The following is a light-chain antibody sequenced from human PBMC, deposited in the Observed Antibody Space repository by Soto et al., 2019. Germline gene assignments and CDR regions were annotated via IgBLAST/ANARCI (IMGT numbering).Light chain of an antibody. J-gene: IGLJ2*01. CDR2: EDT. Sequence: SYELTQSPSVSVSPGQTATITCSGDKLGDKYAYWYQQKPGQSPVVVIYEDTKRPSGIPERFSGSNSGNTATLTISGTQAMDEADYYCQAWDSSSMVFGGGTQLTVL. CDR1: KLGDKY. V-gene: IGLV3-1*01. CDR3: QAWDSSSMV.